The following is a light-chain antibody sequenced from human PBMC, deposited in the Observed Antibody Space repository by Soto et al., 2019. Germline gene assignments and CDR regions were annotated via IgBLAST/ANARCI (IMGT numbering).Light chain of an antibody. V-gene: IGKV1-5*03. CDR3: HGCDSYSGT. Sequence: DIPMTQSPSTLSASVGDRVTITCRASQSIDTWLAWYQQKPGKAPKLLIYRASSLESGLPSRFSGSGSGTEFTLTISGLQPDDFSTYYCHGCDSYSGTFGPGTKVDIK. CDR1: QSIDTW. CDR2: RAS. J-gene: IGKJ3*01.